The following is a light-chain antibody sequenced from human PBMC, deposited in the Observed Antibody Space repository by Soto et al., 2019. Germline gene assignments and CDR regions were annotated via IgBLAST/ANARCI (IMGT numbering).Light chain of an antibody. CDR1: QSLLYNNTYND. CDR3: MQALQSLT. Sequence: IVMTQSPLTLPVTPGEPASISCRSSQSLLYNNTYNDLDWYVQKPGQSPXXWIYFGSNRAPGVPDRFSGSGSGTDFTLKINRVEAEDVGTYYCMQALQSLTFGQGTRLEIK. CDR2: FGS. J-gene: IGKJ5*01. V-gene: IGKV2-28*01.